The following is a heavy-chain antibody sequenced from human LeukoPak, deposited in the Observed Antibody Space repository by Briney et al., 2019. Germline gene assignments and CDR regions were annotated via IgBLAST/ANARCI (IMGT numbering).Heavy chain of an antibody. CDR3: ASGSGDIRTNGRKDYYYYYYMDV. D-gene: IGHD2-8*01. Sequence: SETLSLTCTVSGGSIRNYYWSWIRQPPGKGLEWIGYIYYSGSTNYNPSLKSRVTISVDTSKNQFSLKLSSVTAADTAVYYCASGSGDIRTNGRKDYYYYYYMDVWGKGTTVTVSS. J-gene: IGHJ6*03. CDR2: IYYSGST. V-gene: IGHV4-59*01. CDR1: GGSIRNYY.